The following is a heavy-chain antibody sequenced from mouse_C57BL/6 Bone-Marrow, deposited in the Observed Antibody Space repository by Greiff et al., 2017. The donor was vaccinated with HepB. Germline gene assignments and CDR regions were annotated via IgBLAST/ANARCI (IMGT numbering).Heavy chain of an antibody. D-gene: IGHD1-1*01. V-gene: IGHV12-3*01. CDR1: GFPITSGYY. CDR3: AGDRAGDYGSSDRSFAY. CDR2: ITHSGET. J-gene: IGHJ3*01. Sequence: VKLMESGPGLVKPSQSLFLTCSITGFPITSGYYWIWIRQSPGKPLEWMGYITHSGETFYNPSLQSPISITRETSKNQFFLQLNSVTTEDTAMYNSAGDRAGDYGSSDRSFAYWGQGTLVTVSA.